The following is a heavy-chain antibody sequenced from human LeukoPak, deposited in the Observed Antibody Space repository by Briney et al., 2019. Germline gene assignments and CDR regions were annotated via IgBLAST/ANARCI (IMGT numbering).Heavy chain of an antibody. D-gene: IGHD3-22*01. V-gene: IGHV4-59*08. Sequence: PSETLSLTCTLSGGSISTYFWSWIRQPPGKGLEWIGHIYFSGSTNYNPSLESRVTISVDTSKNQFSLTLSSVTAADTAVYYCARHKSSGSYPLDYWGQGILVTVSS. CDR2: IYFSGST. CDR3: ARHKSSGSYPLDY. J-gene: IGHJ4*02. CDR1: GGSISTYF.